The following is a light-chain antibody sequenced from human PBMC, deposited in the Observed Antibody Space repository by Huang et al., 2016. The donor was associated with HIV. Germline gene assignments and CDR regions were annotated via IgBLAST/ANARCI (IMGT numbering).Light chain of an antibody. J-gene: IGKJ4*01. V-gene: IGKV3-11*01. CDR2: DAS. Sequence: EIMLTQSPATLSLSPGEKATLSCRASQSVNTFLAWYKQRPVQAPRLLIDDASNRANGIPARFSGSGSGTDFTLTISSLEPEDSAVYYCQQRSDWPLTLGGGTKVEIQ. CDR1: QSVNTF. CDR3: QQRSDWPLT.